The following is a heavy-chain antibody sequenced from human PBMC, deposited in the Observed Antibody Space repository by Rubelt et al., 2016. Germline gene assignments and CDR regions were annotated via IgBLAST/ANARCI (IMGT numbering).Heavy chain of an antibody. Sequence: QLQLQESGPGLVKPSETLSLTCTVSGGSISSSSYYWGWIRQPPGKGLEWIGSIYYSGSTYYNPSLKSRVTISVDTSKNQFSLKLSYVTAADTAVYYCARRGAYDIFTPHYFAYWCQGTLVTVSS. CDR1: GGSISSSSYY. J-gene: IGHJ4*02. V-gene: IGHV4-39*01. CDR2: IYYSGST. CDR3: ARRGAYDIFTPHYFAY. D-gene: IGHD3-9*01.